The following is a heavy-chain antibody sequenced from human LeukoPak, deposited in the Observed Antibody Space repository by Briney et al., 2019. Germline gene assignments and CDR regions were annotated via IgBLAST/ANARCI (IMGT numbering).Heavy chain of an antibody. CDR3: ARDHSSSSEQYYYYGMDV. CDR2: IYSGGST. CDR1: GFTVSSNY. Sequence: PGGSLRLSCAASGFTVSSNYMSWVRQAPGKGLEWVSVIYSGGSTYYADSVKGRFTISRDSSKNTLYLQMNSLRAEDTAVYYCARDHSSSSEQYYYYGMDVWGQGTTVTVSS. V-gene: IGHV3-66*01. D-gene: IGHD6-6*01. J-gene: IGHJ6*02.